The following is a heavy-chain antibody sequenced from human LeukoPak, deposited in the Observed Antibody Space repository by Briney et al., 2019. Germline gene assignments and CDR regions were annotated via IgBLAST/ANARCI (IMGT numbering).Heavy chain of an antibody. CDR1: GGSISSGSYY. Sequence: SQTLSLTCTVSGGSISSGSYYWSWIRQPAGKGLEWIGRIYTSGSTNYNSSLKSRVTISVDTSKNQFSLKLSSVTAADTAVYYCARGRIAAAGTNWFDPWGQGTLVTVSS. D-gene: IGHD6-13*01. CDR3: ARGRIAAAGTNWFDP. CDR2: IYTSGST. J-gene: IGHJ5*02. V-gene: IGHV4-61*02.